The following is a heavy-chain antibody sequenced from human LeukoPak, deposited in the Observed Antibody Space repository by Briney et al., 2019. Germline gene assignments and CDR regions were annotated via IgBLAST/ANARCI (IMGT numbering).Heavy chain of an antibody. V-gene: IGHV3-15*01. Sequence: GRSHRLSCAASGFTFSNAWMSWVRQAPGKGLEWVGRIKSKTDGGTADYAAPVKGRLTISRDDSKSTLYLQMSSLKAEDTAVYYCTTYLYGSGTNWGQGTLVTVSS. CDR3: TTYLYGSGTN. D-gene: IGHD3-10*01. J-gene: IGHJ4*02. CDR1: GFTFSNAW. CDR2: IKSKTDGGTA.